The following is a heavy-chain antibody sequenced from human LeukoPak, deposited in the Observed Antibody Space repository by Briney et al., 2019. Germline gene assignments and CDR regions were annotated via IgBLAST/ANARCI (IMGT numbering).Heavy chain of an antibody. J-gene: IGHJ3*02. D-gene: IGHD1-26*01. Sequence: GGSLRLSCAASGFTVSVNYMTWVRQAPGKGLEWVSSIYSAGATHYAESVKGRFTISRDNSKNTLYLQMNSLRAEDMAVYYCARIEWERLGRAFDIWGQGTMVTVSS. CDR2: IYSAGAT. CDR3: ARIEWERLGRAFDI. V-gene: IGHV3-53*01. CDR1: GFTVSVNY.